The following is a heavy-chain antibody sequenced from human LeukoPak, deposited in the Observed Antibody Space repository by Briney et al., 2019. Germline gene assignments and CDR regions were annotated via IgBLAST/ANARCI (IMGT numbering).Heavy chain of an antibody. V-gene: IGHV4-30-4*01. J-gene: IGHJ4*02. CDR2: IYYSGST. CDR3: AGYTVTTGGFYFDY. Sequence: SWVRQPPGKGLEWIGYIYYSGSTYYNPSLKSRVTISVDTSKNQFSLKLSSVTAADTAVYYCAGYTVTTGGFYFDYWGQGTLVTVSS. D-gene: IGHD4-17*01.